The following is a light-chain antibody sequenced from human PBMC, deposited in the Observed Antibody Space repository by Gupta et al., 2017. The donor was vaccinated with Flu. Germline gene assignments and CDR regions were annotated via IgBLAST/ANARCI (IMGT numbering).Light chain of an antibody. V-gene: IGKV3-11*01. CDR3: QQRSNWLT. J-gene: IGKJ4*01. CDR1: QSVSSY. Sequence: EIVLTQSPATLSLSPGERATLSCRASQSVSSYLAWYQQKPGQAPRLLIYDASNRATGIPDRFSGSGSGTDFTLTISSREPEDFAVYYGQQRSNWLTFGGGTKVEIK. CDR2: DAS.